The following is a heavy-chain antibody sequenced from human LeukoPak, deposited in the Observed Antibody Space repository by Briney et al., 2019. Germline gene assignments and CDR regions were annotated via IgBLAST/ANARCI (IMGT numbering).Heavy chain of an antibody. V-gene: IGHV4-34*01. CDR2: INHSGST. J-gene: IGHJ4*02. CDR1: GGSFSGYY. Sequence: NPSETLSLTCAVYGGSFSGYYWSWIRQPPGKGLEWIGEINHSGSTNYNPSLKSRVTISVDTSKNQFSLKLSSVTAADTAVYYCARRYRLYSGGRPNYYFDYWGQGTLVTVSS. CDR3: ARRYRLYSGGRPNYYFDY. D-gene: IGHD1-26*01.